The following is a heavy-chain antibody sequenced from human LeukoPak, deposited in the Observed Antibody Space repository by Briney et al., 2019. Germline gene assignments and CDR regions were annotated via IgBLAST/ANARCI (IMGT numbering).Heavy chain of an antibody. CDR2: FSSDGSST. Sequence: PGGSLRLSCAASGFTFSSCSMHWVRQAPGMGLVWVSRFSSDGSSTSYADSVKGRFTISRDNAKNTLYLQMNSLRADDTAVYYCTRSRDGYIDYWGQGTLVTVSS. CDR3: TRSRDGYIDY. V-gene: IGHV3-74*01. J-gene: IGHJ4*02. CDR1: GFTFSSCS. D-gene: IGHD5-24*01.